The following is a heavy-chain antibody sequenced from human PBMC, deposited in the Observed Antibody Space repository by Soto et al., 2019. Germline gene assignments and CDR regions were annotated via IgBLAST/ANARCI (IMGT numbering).Heavy chain of an antibody. Sequence: ASVNVSCNASGCTFTTTYGISWVRQAPGQGPEWMGWISPYNGDTDYAQKLQGRVTLTRDTSIATAYMTRTSLTSDDTALYYCAKDLTRQLAYWLDPWGQGTQVTVSS. CDR1: GCTFTTTYG. CDR3: AKDLTRQLAYWLDP. V-gene: IGHV1-18*04. D-gene: IGHD6-6*01. CDR2: ISPYNGDT. J-gene: IGHJ5*02.